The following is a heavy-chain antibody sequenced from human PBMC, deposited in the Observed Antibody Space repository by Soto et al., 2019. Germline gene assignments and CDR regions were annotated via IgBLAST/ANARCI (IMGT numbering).Heavy chain of an antibody. CDR1: EFTFSSYW. J-gene: IGHJ4*02. CDR3: GCKVCDY. V-gene: IGHV3-7*01. D-gene: IGHD3-16*01. CDR2: IKQDGSDK. Sequence: EVQLVDSGGGLVQPGGSLRLSCAASEFTFSSYWMYWVRQAPGKGLEWVANIKQDGSDKYYVDSVKGRFTISRDNAKNSLYLQMNSLSAADTAVYYCGCKVCDYWGQGTLVTVSS.